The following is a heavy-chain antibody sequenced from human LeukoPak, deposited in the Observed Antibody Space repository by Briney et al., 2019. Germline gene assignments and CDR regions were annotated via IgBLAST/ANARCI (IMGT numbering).Heavy chain of an antibody. CDR3: ARDQVGATPYYFAY. CDR2: IYHSGST. CDR1: GGSISSYY. V-gene: IGHV4-59*12. D-gene: IGHD1-26*01. J-gene: IGHJ4*02. Sequence: PSETLSLTCTVSGGSISSYYWSWIRQSAGKGLEWIGEIYHSGSTNYNPSLKGRVTISVDKSKNQFSLKLSSVTAADTAVYYCARDQVGATPYYFAYWGQGTLVTVSS.